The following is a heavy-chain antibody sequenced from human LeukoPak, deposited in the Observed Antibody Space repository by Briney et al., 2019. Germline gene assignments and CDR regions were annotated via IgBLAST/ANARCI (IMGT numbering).Heavy chain of an antibody. CDR1: GFTFDDYW. CDR3: ARGGTSGYSSTRHFWGGNYYFDY. J-gene: IGHJ4*02. V-gene: IGHV3-7*01. CDR2: INQDGSEK. D-gene: IGHD2-2*01. Sequence: GGSLRLSCGASGFTFDDYWMSWVRQAPGQGLEWAANINQDGSEKYYLDSAKGRFTISRDNARNSLYLQVNSLRAEDTVVYYCARGGTSGYSSTRHFWGGNYYFDYWGQGTLVTVSS.